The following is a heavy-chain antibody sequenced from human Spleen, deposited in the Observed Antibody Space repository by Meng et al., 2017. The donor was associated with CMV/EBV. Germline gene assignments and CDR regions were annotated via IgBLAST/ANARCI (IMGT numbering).Heavy chain of an antibody. CDR3: ARGGYSSGWNYWYFDL. CDR1: GITVSSSY. V-gene: IGHV3-66*02. J-gene: IGHJ2*01. Sequence: GGSLRLSCAASGITVSSSYMNWVRQAPGKGLEWVSAIYSGGTTYYADSVKGRFTISRDNSKSTVYLQMNSLRTDDTAVYFCARGGYSSGWNYWYFDLWGRGTLVTVSS. D-gene: IGHD6-19*01. CDR2: IYSGGTT.